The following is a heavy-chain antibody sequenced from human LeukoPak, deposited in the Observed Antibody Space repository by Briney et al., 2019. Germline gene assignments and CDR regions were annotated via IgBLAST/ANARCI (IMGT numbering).Heavy chain of an antibody. CDR1: GFTFSSYW. Sequence: GGSLRLSCAASGFTFSSYWMSWVRQAPVKGLEWVANIKQDGSEKYYVDSVKGRFTISRDNAKNSLYLQMNSLRAEDTAVYYCARDYHDDTASLFDYWGQGTLVTVSS. D-gene: IGHD5-18*01. CDR2: IKQDGSEK. CDR3: ARDYHDDTASLFDY. V-gene: IGHV3-7*01. J-gene: IGHJ4*02.